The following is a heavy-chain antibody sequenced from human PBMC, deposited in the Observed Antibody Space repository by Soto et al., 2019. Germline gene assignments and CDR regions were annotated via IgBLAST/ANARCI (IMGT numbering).Heavy chain of an antibody. Sequence: SETLSLTCAVSGYSISSGYYWAWIRQPPGKGLEWIGSIYHSGSTSYNPSLKNRVTISIDTSKNQFSLKLTSVTAADTAVYYCARDDNWFDPWGQGTLVTSPQ. CDR3: ARDDNWFDP. CDR2: IYHSGST. V-gene: IGHV4-38-2*02. CDR1: GYSISSGYY. J-gene: IGHJ5*02.